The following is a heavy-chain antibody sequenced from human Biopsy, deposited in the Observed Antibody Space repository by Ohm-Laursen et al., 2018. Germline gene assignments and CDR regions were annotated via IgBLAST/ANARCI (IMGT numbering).Heavy chain of an antibody. CDR3: SRMPHFDY. D-gene: IGHD2-2*01. CDR2: ISYTGGI. Sequence: GTLSLTCPVSGGSISGYHWSWIRKSPGKGLEWLAYISYTGGITSNPSLNGRATMSLDTSKNQFSLRLIYVTAADTAVYYFSRMPHFDYWGQEILVTVSS. V-gene: IGHV4-59*01. CDR1: GGSISGYH. J-gene: IGHJ4*02.